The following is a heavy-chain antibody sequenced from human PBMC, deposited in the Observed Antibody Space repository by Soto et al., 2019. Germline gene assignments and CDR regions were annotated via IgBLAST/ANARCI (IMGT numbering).Heavy chain of an antibody. D-gene: IGHD4-17*01. CDR3: ASMTTVATAAFDI. Sequence: QITLKESGPTLVKPTQTLTLTCTASGLSFGTSGVGVGWIRQPPGKALEWLALIYWNDDQRYSPSLKSSLTITKDTSKNQVVLTMTNVDPVDTATYYCASMTTVATAAFDIWGQGLMVTVPS. CDR2: IYWNDDQ. CDR1: GLSFGTSGVG. V-gene: IGHV2-5*01. J-gene: IGHJ3*02.